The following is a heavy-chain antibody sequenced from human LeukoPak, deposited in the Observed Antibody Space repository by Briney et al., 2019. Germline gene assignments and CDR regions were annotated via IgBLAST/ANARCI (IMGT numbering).Heavy chain of an antibody. CDR2: ISGSGGST. CDR3: ARGSGWSDY. V-gene: IGHV3-23*01. Sequence: GGSLRLSCAASGFTFSSYAMSWVRQAPGKGLEWVSAISGSGGSTYYADSVKGRFTISRDNSKNTLYLQMGSLRAEDMAVYYCARGSGWSDYWGQGTLVTVSS. D-gene: IGHD6-19*01. J-gene: IGHJ4*02. CDR1: GFTFSSYA.